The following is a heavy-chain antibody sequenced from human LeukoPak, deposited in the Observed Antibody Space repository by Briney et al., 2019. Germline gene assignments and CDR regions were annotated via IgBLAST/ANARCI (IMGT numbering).Heavy chain of an antibody. CDR1: GGSISSGSYY. J-gene: IGHJ4*02. D-gene: IGHD3-10*01. CDR2: IYTSGST. V-gene: IGHV4-61*02. Sequence: PSETLSLTCTVSGGSISSGSYYWSWIRQPAGKGLEWIGRIYTSGSTNYKPSLKSRVTISVDTSKNQFSLKLSSVTAADTAEYYCARAGSGTYYKGFDYWGQGTLVTVSS. CDR3: ARAGSGTYYKGFDY.